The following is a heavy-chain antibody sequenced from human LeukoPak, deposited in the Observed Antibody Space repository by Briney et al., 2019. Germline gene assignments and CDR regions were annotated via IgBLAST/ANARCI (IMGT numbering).Heavy chain of an antibody. CDR2: TISSSSHM. V-gene: IGHV3-21*01. D-gene: IGHD1-1*01. J-gene: IGHJ6*03. CDR3: ATTRAPSNGRVLYYMDV. CDR1: GFTFSSYS. Sequence: GECLRLSCVLSGFTFSSYSMNWVRQAPGGGREWVSSTISSSSHMYYADSVKGRFTITRDNAKTSLYLQMNSLRAEDTAVYYCATTRAPSNGRVLYYMDVWGKGTTVTVSS.